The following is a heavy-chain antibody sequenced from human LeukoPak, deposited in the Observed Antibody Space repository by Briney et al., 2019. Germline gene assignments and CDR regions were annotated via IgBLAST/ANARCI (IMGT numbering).Heavy chain of an antibody. V-gene: IGHV3-21*01. Sequence: GGSLRLSCAASGFTFSGYSMNWVRQAPGKGLEWVSSISSSSSYIYYADSVKGRFTISRDNAKNSLYLQRSALRAEDTAVYYCARGSRVSDYWGQGTLVTVSS. CDR2: ISSSSSYI. D-gene: IGHD3-10*01. J-gene: IGHJ4*02. CDR1: GFTFSGYS. CDR3: ARGSRVSDY.